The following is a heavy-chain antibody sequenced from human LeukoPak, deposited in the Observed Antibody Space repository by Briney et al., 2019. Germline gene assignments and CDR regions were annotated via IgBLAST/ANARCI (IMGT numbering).Heavy chain of an antibody. D-gene: IGHD3-10*01. CDR2: IYYSGST. CDR3: ARGHLTMVRGADY. J-gene: IGHJ4*02. Sequence: SETLSLTCTVSGGSISSYYWSWIRQPPGKGLEWIGYIYYSGSTNYNPSLKSRVTISVDTSKNQFSLKLSSVTAADTAVYYCARGHLTMVRGADYWGQGTLVTVSS. V-gene: IGHV4-59*12. CDR1: GGSISSYY.